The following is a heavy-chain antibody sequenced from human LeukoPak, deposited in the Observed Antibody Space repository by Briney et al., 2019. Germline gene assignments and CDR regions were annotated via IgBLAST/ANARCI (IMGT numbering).Heavy chain of an antibody. V-gene: IGHV4-31*03. D-gene: IGHD2-2*01. CDR2: IYYSGST. Sequence: SQTLSLTCTVSGGSISSGGYYWSWIRQHPGKGLEWIGYIYYSGSTYYNPSLKSRVTISVDTSKNQFSPKLSSVTAADTAVYYCARGGWSSTDFDYWGQGTLVTVSS. CDR1: GGSISSGGYY. CDR3: ARGGWSSTDFDY. J-gene: IGHJ4*02.